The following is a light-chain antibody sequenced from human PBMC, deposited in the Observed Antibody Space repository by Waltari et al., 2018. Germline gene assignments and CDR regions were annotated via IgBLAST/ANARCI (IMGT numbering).Light chain of an antibody. V-gene: IGLV1-51*01. J-gene: IGLJ2*01. CDR1: SPTIGKNY. CDR3: GTWDSSMSVGV. Sequence: QSVLTQPPSVSAASGQKVTISCSGSSPTIGKNYVSWYQQFPGTAPKLLIYEDKRRRAGISGRFSGSKSGTSATLDIHGLQTGDEAEYYCGTWDSSMSVGVLGGGTKVTVL. CDR2: EDK.